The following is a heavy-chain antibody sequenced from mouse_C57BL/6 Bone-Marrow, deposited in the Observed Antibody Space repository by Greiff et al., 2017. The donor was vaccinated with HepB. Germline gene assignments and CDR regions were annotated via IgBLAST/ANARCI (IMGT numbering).Heavy chain of an antibody. J-gene: IGHJ2*01. Sequence: VQVVESGAELAKPGASVKLSCKASGYTFTSYWMHWVKQRPGQGLEWIGYINPSSGYTKYNQKFKDKATLTADKSSSTAYMQLSSLTYEDSAVYYCARIYYGYERGDYFDYWGQGTTLTVSS. V-gene: IGHV1-7*01. D-gene: IGHD2-2*01. CDR1: GYTFTSYW. CDR3: ARIYYGYERGDYFDY. CDR2: INPSSGYT.